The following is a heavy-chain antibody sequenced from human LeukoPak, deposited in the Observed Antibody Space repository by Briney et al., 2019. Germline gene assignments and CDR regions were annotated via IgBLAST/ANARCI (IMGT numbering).Heavy chain of an antibody. CDR3: GASGGELGSGRGDY. J-gene: IGHJ4*02. D-gene: IGHD3-10*01. V-gene: IGHV4-31*03. CDR1: GGSISSGGYS. CDR2: IYYSGST. Sequence: SQTLSLTCTVSGGSISSGGYSWSWVGQHPGKGLEWIGYIYYSGSTYYNPSLKNRPTISANTSKNQFSLKLSSLTAADTPVYYCGASGGELGSGRGDYWGQGTLVTVSS.